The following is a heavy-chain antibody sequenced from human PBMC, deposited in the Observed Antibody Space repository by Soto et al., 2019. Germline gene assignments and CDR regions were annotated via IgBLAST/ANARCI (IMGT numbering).Heavy chain of an antibody. V-gene: IGHV4-31*03. CDR1: GGSSSGGGCY. Sequence: SETISVTCTVSGGSSSGGGCYWSWIRQHPGKGLEWIGYIYYSGSTYYNPSLKSRVTISVDTSKNQFSLKLSPVTAADTAVYYCARIRSRTMVRGTGPDDYWGQGTLVTVSS. CDR2: IYYSGST. CDR3: ARIRSRTMVRGTGPDDY. D-gene: IGHD3-10*01. J-gene: IGHJ4*02.